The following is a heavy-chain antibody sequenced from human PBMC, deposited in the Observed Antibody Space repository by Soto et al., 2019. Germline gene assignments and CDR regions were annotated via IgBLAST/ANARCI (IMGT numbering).Heavy chain of an antibody. D-gene: IGHD2-15*01. J-gene: IGHJ4*02. CDR1: GDSISSYY. CDR3: ARGHLGITTTGTWYDFDY. CDR2: IYYSGRT. Sequence: SETLSLTCTVSGDSISSYYWTWIRQPPGKGLEYIGYIYYSGRTYYNPSLKSRVTISVDTSKNQFTLKLSSVTAADTAVYYCARGHLGITTTGTWYDFDYWGQGTLVTVSS. V-gene: IGHV4-59*01.